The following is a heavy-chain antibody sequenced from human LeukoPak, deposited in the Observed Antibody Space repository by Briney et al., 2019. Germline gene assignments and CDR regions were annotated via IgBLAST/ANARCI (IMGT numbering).Heavy chain of an antibody. CDR1: GYSISSGYY. V-gene: IGHV4-38-2*02. Sequence: SETLSLTCTVSGYSISSGYYWGWIRQPPGKGLEWIGSIYHSGSTYYNPSLKSRVTISVDTSKNQFSLKLSSVTAADTAVYYCARHPDGYCSSTSCYWDYWGQGTLVTVSS. CDR3: ARHPDGYCSSTSCYWDY. CDR2: IYHSGST. J-gene: IGHJ4*02. D-gene: IGHD2-2*01.